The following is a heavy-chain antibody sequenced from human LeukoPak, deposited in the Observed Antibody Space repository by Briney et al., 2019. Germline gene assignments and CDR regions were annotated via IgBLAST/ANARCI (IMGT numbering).Heavy chain of an antibody. CDR3: ARTAMDDSSGYYHGDY. Sequence: ASVKVSCKASGYTFTSYGISWVRQAPGQGLEWMGWISAYNGNTNYAQKLQGRVTMTTDTSTSTAYMELRSLRSDDTAVYYCARTAMDDSSGYYHGDYWGQGTLVTVSS. J-gene: IGHJ4*02. CDR2: ISAYNGNT. V-gene: IGHV1-18*01. D-gene: IGHD3-22*01. CDR1: GYTFTSYG.